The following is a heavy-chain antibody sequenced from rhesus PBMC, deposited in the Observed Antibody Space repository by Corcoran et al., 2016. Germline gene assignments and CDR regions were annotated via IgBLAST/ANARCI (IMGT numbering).Heavy chain of an antibody. CDR3: ARREAAAFFDN. CDR1: GGSLSSLNW. J-gene: IGHJ4*01. CDR2: IYSESEST. D-gene: IGHD6-25*01. V-gene: IGHV4S12*01. Sequence: QVQLQESGPGLVKPSETLSLTCAVSGGSLSSLNWWSWIRQPPGKGLEWIGGIYSESESTNYNPSLKSRVTISKDTSKNQFSLKLSAVTAADTAVYYCARREAAAFFDNWGQGVLVTVSS.